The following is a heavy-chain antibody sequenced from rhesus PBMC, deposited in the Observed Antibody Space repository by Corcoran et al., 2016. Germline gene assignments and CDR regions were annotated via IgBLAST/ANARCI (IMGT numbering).Heavy chain of an antibody. D-gene: IGHD3-3*01. CDR1: GVPISNSW. CDR3: ATESLAHS. V-gene: IGHV4-80*01. J-gene: IGHJ4*01. CDR2: VIGKTCIA. Sequence: QVQLRESGPGLVKASETLSLTCIVYGVPISNSWWSWVRQSPGKGLEWSGEVIGKTCIAFSKPSLQSRVTFSLSASQNQVFLRLSFLTAADTAVYFCATESLAHSWGQGILVTVSS.